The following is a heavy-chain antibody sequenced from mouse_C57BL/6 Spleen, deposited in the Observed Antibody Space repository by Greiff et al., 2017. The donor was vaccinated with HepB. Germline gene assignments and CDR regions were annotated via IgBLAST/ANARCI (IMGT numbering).Heavy chain of an antibody. CDR2: IDPSDSYT. CDR1: GYTFTSYW. V-gene: IGHV1-69*01. Sequence: VQLQQPGAELVMPGASVKLSCKASGYTFTSYWMHWVKQRPGQGLEWIGEIDPSDSYTNYNQKFKGKSTLTVDKSSSTAYMQLSSLTSEDSAVYYCARLYRGDYWGQGTSVTVSS. D-gene: IGHD2-14*01. J-gene: IGHJ4*01. CDR3: ARLYRGDY.